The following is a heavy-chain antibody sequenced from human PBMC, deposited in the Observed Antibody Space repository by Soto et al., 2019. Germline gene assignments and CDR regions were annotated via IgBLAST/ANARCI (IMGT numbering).Heavy chain of an antibody. Sequence: GGSLRLSCAASGFTFSSYGMHWVRQAPGKGLEGVAVISYDGSNKYYADSVKGRFTISRDNSKKRMYLQMNSLRSEHTAVYYCAKASGSSSYYYYYGMDVWGQGTTVTVSS. CDR3: AKASGSSSYYYYYGMDV. CDR2: ISYDGSNK. D-gene: IGHD6-6*01. CDR1: GFTFSSYG. V-gene: IGHV3-30*18. J-gene: IGHJ6*02.